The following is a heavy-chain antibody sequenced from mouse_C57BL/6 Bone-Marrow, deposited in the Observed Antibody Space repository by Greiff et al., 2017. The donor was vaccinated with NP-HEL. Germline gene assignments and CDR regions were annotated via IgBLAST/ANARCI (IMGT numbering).Heavy chain of an antibody. D-gene: IGHD1-1*01. CDR3: AYYYGSSYAMDY. J-gene: IGHJ4*01. CDR1: GYTFTSYW. CDR2: IYPGSGST. V-gene: IGHV1-55*01. Sequence: VQLQQPGAELVKPGASEKMSCKASGYTFTSYWITWVKQRPGQGLEWIGDIYPGSGSTNYNEKFKSKATLTVDTSSSTAYMQLSSLTSEDSAVYYCAYYYGSSYAMDYWGQGTSVTVSS.